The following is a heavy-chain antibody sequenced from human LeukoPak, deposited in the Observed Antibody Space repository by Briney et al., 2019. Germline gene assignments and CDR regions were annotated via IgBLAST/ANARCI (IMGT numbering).Heavy chain of an antibody. CDR3: ARQDSSGWALPHDC. CDR1: GYTFTGYY. Sequence: ASVKVSCKASGYTFTGYYMHWVRQAPGQGLEWMGWINPNSGGTNYAQEFQGRVTMTRDTSISTAYMDLSRLRSDDTAVYYCARQDSSGWALPHDCWGLGTLVTVSS. V-gene: IGHV1-2*02. J-gene: IGHJ4*02. D-gene: IGHD6-19*01. CDR2: INPNSGGT.